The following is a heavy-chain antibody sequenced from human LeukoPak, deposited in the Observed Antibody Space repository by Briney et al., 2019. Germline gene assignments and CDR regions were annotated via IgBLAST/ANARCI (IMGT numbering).Heavy chain of an antibody. J-gene: IGHJ3*02. CDR3: AKDMREYSGYEGAFDI. D-gene: IGHD5-12*01. Sequence: GRSLRLSCAASGFTFDDYAMHWVRQAPGKGLEWVSGISWNSGSIGYADSVKGRFTISRDNVKNSLYLQMNSLRAEDTALYYCAKDMREYSGYEGAFDIWGQGTMVTVSS. CDR2: ISWNSGSI. V-gene: IGHV3-9*01. CDR1: GFTFDDYA.